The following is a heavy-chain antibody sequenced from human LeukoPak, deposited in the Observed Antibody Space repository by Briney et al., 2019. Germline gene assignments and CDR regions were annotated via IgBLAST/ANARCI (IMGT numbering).Heavy chain of an antibody. Sequence: SETLSLTCTVSGGSISSYYWSWIRQPAGKGLEWIGRIYTSGSTNYNPSLKSRVTMSVDTSKNQFSLKLSSVTAADTAVYYCARDPLPNSYGETTNFDYWGQGTLVTVSS. D-gene: IGHD4-17*01. J-gene: IGHJ4*02. CDR3: ARDPLPNSYGETTNFDY. CDR1: GGSISSYY. V-gene: IGHV4-4*07. CDR2: IYTSGST.